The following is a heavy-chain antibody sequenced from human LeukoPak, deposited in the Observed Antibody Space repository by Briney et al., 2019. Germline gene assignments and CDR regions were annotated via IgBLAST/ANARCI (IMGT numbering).Heavy chain of an antibody. J-gene: IGHJ4*02. V-gene: IGHV3-21*01. CDR2: ISSSSSYI. CDR3: ARDPHFFRVRVEGQSDY. D-gene: IGHD3-10*01. CDR1: GFTFSSYS. Sequence: GGSLRLSCAASGFTFSSYSMNWVRQAPGKGLEWVSSISSSSSYIYYADSVKGRFTISRDNAKNSLYLQMNSLRAEHTAVYYCARDPHFFRVRVEGQSDYWGQGTLVTVSS.